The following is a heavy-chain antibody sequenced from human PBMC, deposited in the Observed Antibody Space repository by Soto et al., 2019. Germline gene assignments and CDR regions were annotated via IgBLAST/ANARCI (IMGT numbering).Heavy chain of an antibody. CDR2: IYYSGTA. CDR3: ARGGHCTDGVCSALDY. J-gene: IGHJ4*02. CDR1: GGSISTYY. D-gene: IGHD2-8*01. Sequence: QVQLQKSGPGLVKPSETLSLTCTVSGGSISTYYWSWIRQPPGKGLEWIGYIYYSGTASYNPSLKSRVTISLDTSKKKFSLKLSSVTAADTAVYYCARGGHCTDGVCSALDYWGQGTLVTVSS. V-gene: IGHV4-59*08.